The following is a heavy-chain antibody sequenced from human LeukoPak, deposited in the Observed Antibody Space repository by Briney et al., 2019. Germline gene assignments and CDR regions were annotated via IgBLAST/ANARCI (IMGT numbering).Heavy chain of an antibody. CDR2: ISSSSSSI. CDR3: ARDQGATAATPSNFDF. V-gene: IGHV3-21*01. D-gene: IGHD4/OR15-4a*01. J-gene: IGHJ4*02. CDR1: GFTFSSYS. Sequence: PGGSLRLSCAASGFTFSSYSMNWVRQSPGKGLEWVSAISSSSSSIYYADSVKGRFTISRDNAKNSLYPQMNSLRAEDTAVYYCARDQGATAATPSNFDFWGQGTLVTVSS.